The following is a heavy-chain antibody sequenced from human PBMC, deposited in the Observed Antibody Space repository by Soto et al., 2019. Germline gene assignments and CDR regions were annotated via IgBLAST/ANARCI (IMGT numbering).Heavy chain of an antibody. CDR3: AYFTALNYYYGMDV. CDR1: GFTFTNYA. V-gene: IGHV3-23*01. D-gene: IGHD1-26*01. CDR2: ISGSGSST. Sequence: EVQLLESGGGLVQPGGSLRLSCAASGFTFTNYAMSWVRQAPGKGLEWVSAISGSGSSTYYADSVKGRFTISRDNSENTLLLQMNCLRAEDTAVYYCAYFTALNYYYGMDVWGQGTTVTVSS. J-gene: IGHJ6*02.